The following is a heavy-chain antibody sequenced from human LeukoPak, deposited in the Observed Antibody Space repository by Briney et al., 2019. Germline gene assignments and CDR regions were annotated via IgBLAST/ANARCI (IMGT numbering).Heavy chain of an antibody. D-gene: IGHD3-22*01. Sequence: ASVKVSCKASGGTFSSYVISWVRQAPGQGLEWMAGIIPIFRTADYAQKFQGRVTITTDESSSTAYMELSSLRSEDTAVYYCARVDSSGSHVYFDYWGQGTLVTVSS. CDR1: GGTFSSYV. CDR2: IIPIFRTA. CDR3: ARVDSSGSHVYFDY. V-gene: IGHV1-69*05. J-gene: IGHJ4*02.